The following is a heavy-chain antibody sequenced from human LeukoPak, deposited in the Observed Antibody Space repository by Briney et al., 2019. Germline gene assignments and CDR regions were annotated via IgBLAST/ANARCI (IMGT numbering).Heavy chain of an antibody. D-gene: IGHD3-22*01. J-gene: IGHJ4*02. CDR3: ARHTLEYYYDSSGYGFDY. V-gene: IGHV4-59*08. CDR1: GGSISSYY. CDR2: IYYSGST. Sequence: SETLSLTCTVSGGSISSYYWSWIRQPPGKGLEWIGYIYYSGSTNYNPSLKSRVTISVDTSKNQFSLKLSSVTAADTAVYYCARHTLEYYYDSSGYGFDYWGQGTLVTVSS.